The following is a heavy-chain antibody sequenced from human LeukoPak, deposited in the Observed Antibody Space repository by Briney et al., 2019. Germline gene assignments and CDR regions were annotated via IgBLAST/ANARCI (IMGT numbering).Heavy chain of an antibody. CDR3: ARADYDFWSGVKTLPDRYYMDV. D-gene: IGHD3-3*01. V-gene: IGHV1-69*13. Sequence: SVKISCKASGGTFSSYAISWVRQAPGQGLEWMGGIIPIFGTANYAQKFQGRVTITADESTSTAYMELSSLRSEDTAVYYCARADYDFWSGVKTLPDRYYMDVWGKGTTVTVSS. J-gene: IGHJ6*03. CDR1: GGTFSSYA. CDR2: IIPIFGTA.